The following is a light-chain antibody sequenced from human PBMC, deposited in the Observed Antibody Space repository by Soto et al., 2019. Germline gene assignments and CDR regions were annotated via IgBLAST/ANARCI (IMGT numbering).Light chain of an antibody. CDR2: GND. J-gene: IGLJ1*01. V-gene: IGLV1-40*01. CDR1: SSNIGAGYD. CDR3: QSYGSSPSANFV. Sequence: SLLTQPPSVSGAPGQRVTISCTGSSSNIGAGYDVHWYQQLPGKAPKLLIYGNDNRPSGVPERFSGSKSGTSASLAITGLRADDEADYYCQSYGSSPSANFVFGTGTKVTVL.